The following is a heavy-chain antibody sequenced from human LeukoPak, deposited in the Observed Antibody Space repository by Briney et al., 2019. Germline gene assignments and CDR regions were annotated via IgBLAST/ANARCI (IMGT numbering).Heavy chain of an antibody. CDR2: IYYSGST. CDR3: ARFYDSEEYFDL. CDR1: GGSISSYY. Sequence: PSETLSLTCTVSGGSISSYYWSWIRQPPGKGLEWIGYIYYSGSTNYNPSLKSRVTISVDTSKNQFSLKLSSVTAADTAVYYCARFYDSEEYFDLXXXGTLVTVSS. J-gene: IGHJ2*01. V-gene: IGHV4-59*01. D-gene: IGHD2/OR15-2a*01.